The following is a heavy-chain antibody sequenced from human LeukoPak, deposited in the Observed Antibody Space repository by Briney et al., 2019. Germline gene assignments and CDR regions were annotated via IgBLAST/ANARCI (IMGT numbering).Heavy chain of an antibody. Sequence: PGGSLRLSCAASGFTFDGYAMHWVRQPPGKGLEWVALISWEGDTTYYADSVRGRFTISRDNSKNSLYLQINSLRTEDTAFYYCTRDTDYGSATNYFDSWGQGTLVSVSS. J-gene: IGHJ4*02. CDR2: ISWEGDTT. D-gene: IGHD3-10*01. CDR1: GFTFDGYA. V-gene: IGHV3-43*01. CDR3: TRDTDYGSATNYFDS.